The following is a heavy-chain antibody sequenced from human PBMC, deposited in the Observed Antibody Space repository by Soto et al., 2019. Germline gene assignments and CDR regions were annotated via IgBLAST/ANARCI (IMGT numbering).Heavy chain of an antibody. Sequence: PSETLSLTCTVSGASITYGGYSWSWIRQTPGKGLEWIGYINHLETTFYNPSFESRLTLSTDRAKNQFSLNLNSMSAADRAVYFCARGGGSDSFDYWGQGILVTVSS. CDR2: INHLETT. CDR1: GASITYGGYS. CDR3: ARGGGSDSFDY. J-gene: IGHJ4*02. V-gene: IGHV4-30-2*01. D-gene: IGHD1-26*01.